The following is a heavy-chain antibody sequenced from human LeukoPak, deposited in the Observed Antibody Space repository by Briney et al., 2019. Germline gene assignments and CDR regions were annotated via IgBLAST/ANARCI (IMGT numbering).Heavy chain of an antibody. Sequence: GGSLRLSRAASGFTFSSHAMGWVRQAPGKGLEWVSSIGDSGNTYYADSVKGRFTVSRDNSKNTLYLQMNSLRAEDTAVYYCAKEMAPNYYYYGMDVWGQGTTVTVSS. J-gene: IGHJ6*02. CDR1: GFTFSSHA. V-gene: IGHV3-23*01. D-gene: IGHD5-24*01. CDR2: IGDSGNT. CDR3: AKEMAPNYYYYGMDV.